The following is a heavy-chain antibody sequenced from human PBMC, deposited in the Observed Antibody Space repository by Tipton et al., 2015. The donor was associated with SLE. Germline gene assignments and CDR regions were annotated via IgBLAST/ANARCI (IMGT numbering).Heavy chain of an antibody. J-gene: IGHJ6*03. CDR3: ARADYYYMDV. Sequence: TLSLTCAVYGGSFSGYYWSWIRQPPGKGLEWIGEINHSGSTNYNPSLKSRVTISVDTSRNQFSLQLSSVTAADTAVYYCARADYYYMDVWGKGTTVTVSS. CDR1: GGSFSGYY. CDR2: INHSGST. V-gene: IGHV4-34*01.